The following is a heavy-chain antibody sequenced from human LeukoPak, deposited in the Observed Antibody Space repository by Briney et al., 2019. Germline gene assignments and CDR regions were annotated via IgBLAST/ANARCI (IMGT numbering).Heavy chain of an antibody. CDR3: ARDSPPVYYYDSSGPYAFDI. CDR1: GFTFGSYS. D-gene: IGHD3-22*01. J-gene: IGHJ3*02. Sequence: GGSLRLSCAASGFTFGSYSMNWVRQAPGKGLEWVSSISSSSSYIYYADSVKGRFTISRDNAKNSLYLQMNSLRAEDTAVYYCARDSPPVYYYDSSGPYAFDIWGQGTMVTVSS. V-gene: IGHV3-21*01. CDR2: ISSSSSYI.